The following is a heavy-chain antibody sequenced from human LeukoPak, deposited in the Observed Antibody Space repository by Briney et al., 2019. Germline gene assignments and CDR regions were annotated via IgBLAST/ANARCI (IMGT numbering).Heavy chain of an antibody. CDR3: AREGGFFRPLDY. V-gene: IGHV4-4*02. D-gene: IGHD3-3*01. CDR1: GGSVTSTNW. CDR2: VHLDGRT. J-gene: IGHJ4*02. Sequence: KPSETLSLTCGVSGGSVTSTNWWTWVRPPPGKGLEWIGEVHLDGRTNYNPSLKSRLTMSVDLSENHISLKLTSVTAADTAVYYCAREGGFFRPLDYSGQGTLVTVSS.